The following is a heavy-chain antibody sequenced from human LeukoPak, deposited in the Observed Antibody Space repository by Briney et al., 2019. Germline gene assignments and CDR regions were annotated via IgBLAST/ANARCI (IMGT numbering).Heavy chain of an antibody. CDR1: GYSMSSGYF. Sequence: SETLSLTCTVSGYSMSSGYFWGWIRQPPGKGPEWIGSIYHSGTAYYNPSLKSRVTISVDTSKNQFSLKLSSVTAADTAVYYCARIGAYEILTGHTAYWGQGTLVTVSS. V-gene: IGHV4-38-2*02. J-gene: IGHJ4*02. D-gene: IGHD3-9*01. CDR2: IYHSGTA. CDR3: ARIGAYEILTGHTAY.